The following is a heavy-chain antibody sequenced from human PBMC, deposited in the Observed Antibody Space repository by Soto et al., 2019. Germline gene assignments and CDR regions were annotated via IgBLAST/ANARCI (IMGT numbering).Heavy chain of an antibody. D-gene: IGHD2-15*01. CDR3: ARARYCSGGSCYRPYDY. CDR2: INHSGST. V-gene: IGHV4-34*01. Sequence: PSETLSLTCAVCGGSVCGYYWSWIRQPPGKGLEWIGEINHSGSTNYNPSLKSRVTISVDTSKNQFSLKLSSVTAADTAVYYCARARYCSGGSCYRPYDYWGQGTLVTVSS. CDR1: GGSVCGYY. J-gene: IGHJ4*02.